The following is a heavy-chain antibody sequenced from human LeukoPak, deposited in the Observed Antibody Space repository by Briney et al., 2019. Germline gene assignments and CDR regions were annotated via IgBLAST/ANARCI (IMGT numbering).Heavy chain of an antibody. V-gene: IGHV3-33*01. Sequence: GRSLRLSCAASGDTFTNYGVHWVRQGPGKGLEWVAVIWYDGSNTYYAESVEGRFNISRDNSKNTLYLQMNSLRAEDTAVYYCARGIDYTVTTSYYFEYWGQGTLVTVSS. CDR1: GDTFTNYG. CDR2: IWYDGSNT. D-gene: IGHD4-17*01. J-gene: IGHJ4*02. CDR3: ARGIDYTVTTSYYFEY.